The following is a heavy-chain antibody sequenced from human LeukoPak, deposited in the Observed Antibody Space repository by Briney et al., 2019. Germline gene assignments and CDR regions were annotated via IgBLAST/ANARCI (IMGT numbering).Heavy chain of an antibody. CDR2: IRYDAYNT. V-gene: IGHV3-30*02. CDR3: AKPYQRQNNWFDP. J-gene: IGHJ5*02. CDR1: GFTFITHD. Sequence: GGSLRLSCAASGFTFITHDMHWVRQTPGKGLEWVALIRYDAYNTYYADSVKGRFTISRDNSKNTLYLQLDSLSAEDTAVYYCAKPYQRQNNWFDPWGQGTLVTVSP. D-gene: IGHD2-2*01.